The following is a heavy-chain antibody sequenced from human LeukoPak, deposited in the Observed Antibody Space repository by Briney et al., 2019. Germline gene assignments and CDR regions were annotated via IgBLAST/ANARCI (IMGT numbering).Heavy chain of an antibody. D-gene: IGHD3-16*01. CDR1: GGSISSSSSY. CDR2: IYYSGST. CDR3: AIHYDYVWGSPNYYFDY. Sequence: SETLSLTCTVSGGSISSSSSYWGWIRQPPGKGLEWIGSIYYSGSTYYNPSLKSRVTISVDTSKNQFSLKLSSVTAADTAVYYCAIHYDYVWGSPNYYFDYWGQGTLVTVSS. V-gene: IGHV4-39*01. J-gene: IGHJ4*02.